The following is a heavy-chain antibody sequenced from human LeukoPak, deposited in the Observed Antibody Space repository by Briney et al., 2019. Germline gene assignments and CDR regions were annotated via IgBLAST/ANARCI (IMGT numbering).Heavy chain of an antibody. CDR3: ARASIAVAGTTTFDY. V-gene: IGHV4-34*01. CDR2: INHSGST. CDR1: GFTFSSPG. J-gene: IGHJ4*02. D-gene: IGHD6-19*01. Sequence: PGGSLRLSCAASGFTFSSPGMSWIRQPPGKGLEWIGEINHSGSTNYNPSLKSRVTISVDTSKNQFSLKLSSVTAADTAVYYCARASIAVAGTTTFDYWGQGTLVTVSS.